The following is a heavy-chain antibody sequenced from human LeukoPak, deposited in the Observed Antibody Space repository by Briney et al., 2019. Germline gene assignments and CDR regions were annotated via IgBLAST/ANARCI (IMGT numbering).Heavy chain of an antibody. CDR1: GGSISSYY. J-gene: IGHJ6*03. V-gene: IGHV4-4*07. Sequence: SETLSLTCTVSGGSISSYYWSFIRQPAGKGLEWIGRIFSSGTTYYNPSLKSRVTMSVDTSKNQFSLKLSSVTAADTAVYYCAREHDSIRCYYYYMDVWGKGTTITVSS. D-gene: IGHD3-3*01. CDR2: IFSSGTT. CDR3: AREHDSIRCYYYYMDV.